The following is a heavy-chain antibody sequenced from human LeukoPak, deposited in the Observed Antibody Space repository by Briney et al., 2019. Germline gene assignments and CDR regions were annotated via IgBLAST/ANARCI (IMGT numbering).Heavy chain of an antibody. J-gene: IGHJ5*02. CDR2: INHSGST. V-gene: IGHV4-34*01. CDR1: GGSFSGYY. CDR3: ARDYYDSSGYYPPPNWFDP. Sequence: SETLSLTCAVYGGSFSGYYWSWIRQPPGKGLEWIGEINHSGSTNYNPSLKSRVTISVDTSKNQFSLKLSSVTAADTAVYYCARDYYDSSGYYPPPNWFDPWGQGTLVTVSS. D-gene: IGHD3-22*01.